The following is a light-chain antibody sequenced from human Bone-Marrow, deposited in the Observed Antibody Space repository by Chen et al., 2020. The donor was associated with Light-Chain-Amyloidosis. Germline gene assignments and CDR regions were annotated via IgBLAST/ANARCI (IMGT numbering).Light chain of an antibody. CDR1: SGSSATNY. CDR3: QSYQGSGQGV. CDR2: EDD. Sequence: NFMLTQPHSASESPGKTVIISCTRSSGSSATNYVQWYQERPGSTPTTVNYEDDQRPSGVPDRFSGSIDRSSNSASLTISGLKTEDEADYYCQSYQGSGQGVFGGGTKLTVL. V-gene: IGLV6-57*01. J-gene: IGLJ3*02.